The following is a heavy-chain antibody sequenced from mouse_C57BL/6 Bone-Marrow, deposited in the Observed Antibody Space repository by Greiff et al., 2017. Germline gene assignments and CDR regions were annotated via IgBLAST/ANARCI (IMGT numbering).Heavy chain of an antibody. CDR3: ARGRDYDAYYYAMDY. D-gene: IGHD2-4*01. Sequence: EVKLEESGGGLVKPGGSLKLSCAASGFTFSSYAMSWVRQTPEKRLEWVATISDGGSYTYYPDNVKGRFTISRDNTKNNLYLQMSQLKSEDTAMYDCARGRDYDAYYYAMDYWGQGTSVTVSS. V-gene: IGHV5-4*03. CDR2: ISDGGSYT. J-gene: IGHJ4*01. CDR1: GFTFSSYA.